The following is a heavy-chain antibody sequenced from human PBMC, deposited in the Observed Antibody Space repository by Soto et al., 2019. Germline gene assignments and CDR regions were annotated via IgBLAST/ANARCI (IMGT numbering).Heavy chain of an antibody. CDR2: ISAYNGNT. CDR3: ARAWIQLDDAFDI. J-gene: IGHJ3*02. CDR1: GYTFTSYG. Sequence: QVQLVQSGAEVKKPGASVKVSCKASGYTFTSYGISWVRQAPGQGLEWMGWISAYNGNTNYAQKLQGRATMTTDTATSAAYMDLSGLRSDDTAVYYWARAWIQLDDAFDILGQGTMVTVSS. V-gene: IGHV1-18*04. D-gene: IGHD5-18*01.